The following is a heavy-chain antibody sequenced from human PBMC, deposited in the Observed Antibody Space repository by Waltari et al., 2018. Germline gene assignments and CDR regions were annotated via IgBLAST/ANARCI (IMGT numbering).Heavy chain of an antibody. J-gene: IGHJ4*02. Sequence: QVQLQQWGAGLLKPSETLSLTCAVYGGSFSGYHWSWIRQPPGKGLEWIGEINYSGSTNHNSCLKSRVTISVDTSKNQFSLKLSAVTAADTAVYYWARGVDYDYVWGSYRHHFDYWGQGTLVIVSS. V-gene: IGHV4-34*01. D-gene: IGHD3-16*02. CDR3: ARGVDYDYVWGSYRHHFDY. CDR2: INYSGST. CDR1: GGSFSGYH.